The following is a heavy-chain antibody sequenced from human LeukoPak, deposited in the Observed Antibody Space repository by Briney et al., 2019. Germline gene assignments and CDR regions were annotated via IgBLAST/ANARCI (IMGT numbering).Heavy chain of an antibody. D-gene: IGHD2-2*01. V-gene: IGHV4-38-2*01. CDR1: GYSISRCYY. Sequence: PSETLSLTCGVSGYSISRCYYWAWIRQPPGKGLEWIGTIYHTGSTYYTPSLGSRVTISVDTSKNEFSLNLNSVTAADTAVYYCARAGCIITSCIDYWGQGALVTVSS. CDR2: IYHTGST. J-gene: IGHJ4*02. CDR3: ARAGCIITSCIDY.